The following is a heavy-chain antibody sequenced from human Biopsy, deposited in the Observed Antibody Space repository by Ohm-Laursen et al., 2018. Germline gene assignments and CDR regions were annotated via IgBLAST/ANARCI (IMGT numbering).Heavy chain of an antibody. Sequence: GASVKVSCKASGYSFTSYYMHWARQAPGQGLEWMGMINPSGSTTSYPQIFQGRVTMTRDTSKSTVYMELSSLRSADTAVYFCARNTGWYGDLYYFDYWGQGTLVTASS. D-gene: IGHD6-19*01. CDR1: GYSFTSYY. V-gene: IGHV1-46*01. J-gene: IGHJ4*02. CDR3: ARNTGWYGDLYYFDY. CDR2: INPSGSTT.